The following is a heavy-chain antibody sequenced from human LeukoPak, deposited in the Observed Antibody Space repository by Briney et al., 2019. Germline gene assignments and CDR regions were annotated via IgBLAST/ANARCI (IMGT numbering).Heavy chain of an antibody. D-gene: IGHD3-10*01. CDR2: ISCNSGSI. CDR1: GFTFDDYA. Sequence: GGSLRLSCAASGFTFDDYAMHWVRQAPGKGLERASGISCNSGSIGYADSVKGRFTISRDNAKNSLYLQMNSLRAEDTALYYCAKRLMVRGVIINVAFDIWGQGTMVTVSS. V-gene: IGHV3-9*01. J-gene: IGHJ3*02. CDR3: AKRLMVRGVIINVAFDI.